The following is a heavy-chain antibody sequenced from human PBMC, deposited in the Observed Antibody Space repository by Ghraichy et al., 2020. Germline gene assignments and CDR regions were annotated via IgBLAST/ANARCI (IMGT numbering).Heavy chain of an antibody. Sequence: SEKVSCKASGGTFSSYAISWVRQAPGQGLEWMGGIIPIFGTANYAQKFQGRVTITADESTSTAYMELSSLRSEDTAVYYCATKGSDDYGDYVALYYYYGMDVWGQGTTVTVSS. D-gene: IGHD4-17*01. CDR1: GGTFSSYA. J-gene: IGHJ6*02. V-gene: IGHV1-69*13. CDR3: ATKGSDDYGDYVALYYYYGMDV. CDR2: IIPIFGTA.